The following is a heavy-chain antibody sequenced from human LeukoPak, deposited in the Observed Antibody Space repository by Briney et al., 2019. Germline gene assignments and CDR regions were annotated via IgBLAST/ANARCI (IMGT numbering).Heavy chain of an antibody. CDR1: GGSVSSGSYY. Sequence: SETLSLTCTVSGGSVSSGSYYWSWIRQPPGTGLEWIGYIYYSGSTNYNPSLKGRVTISIDTSKNQFSLKLSSVTAADTAVYYCARDRVRGSSNPYFDYWGQGTLVTVSS. CDR3: ARDRVRGSSNPYFDY. CDR2: IYYSGST. J-gene: IGHJ4*02. V-gene: IGHV4-61*01. D-gene: IGHD1-26*01.